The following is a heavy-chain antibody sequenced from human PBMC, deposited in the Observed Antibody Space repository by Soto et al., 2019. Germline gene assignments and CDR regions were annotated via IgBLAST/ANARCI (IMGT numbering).Heavy chain of an antibody. J-gene: IGHJ6*02. Sequence: SETLSLTCKVSGESISDYYWSWIRQPAGKGLEWIGRFYYSGNTKSNPSLKSRVTMSADTSKNQFSLSLRSVTAADSAIYYCARMYNSGFYRPEGDYFFYGMDVWGQGTTVTVSS. D-gene: IGHD6-19*01. V-gene: IGHV4-4*07. CDR3: ARMYNSGFYRPEGDYFFYGMDV. CDR1: GESISDYY. CDR2: FYYSGNT.